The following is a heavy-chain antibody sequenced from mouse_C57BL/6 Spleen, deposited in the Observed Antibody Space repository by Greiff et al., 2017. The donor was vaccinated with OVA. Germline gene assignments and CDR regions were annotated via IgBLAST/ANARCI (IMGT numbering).Heavy chain of an antibody. J-gene: IGHJ1*03. D-gene: IGHD1-1*01. V-gene: IGHV1-15*01. CDR1: GYTFTDYE. CDR3: TRYDYGSSYWYFDV. Sequence: LQESGAELVRPGASVTLSCKASGYTFTDYEMHWVKQTPVHGLEWIGAIDPETGGTAYNQKFKGKAILTADKSSSTAYMELRSLTSEDSAVYYCTRYDYGSSYWYFDVWGTGTTVTVSS. CDR2: IDPETGGT.